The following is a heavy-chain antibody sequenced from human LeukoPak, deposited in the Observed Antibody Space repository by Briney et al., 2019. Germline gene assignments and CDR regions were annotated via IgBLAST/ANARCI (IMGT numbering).Heavy chain of an antibody. J-gene: IGHJ4*02. V-gene: IGHV4-34*01. D-gene: IGHD1-26*01. CDR3: ASGSYNYFDY. CDR2: INHSGST. Sequence: SETLSLTCAVYGGSLSGYYWSWIRQPPGKGLEWIGEINHSGSTNYNPSLKSRVTISVDTSKNQFSLKLSSVTAADTAVYYCASGSYNYFDYWGQGTLVTVSS. CDR1: GGSLSGYY.